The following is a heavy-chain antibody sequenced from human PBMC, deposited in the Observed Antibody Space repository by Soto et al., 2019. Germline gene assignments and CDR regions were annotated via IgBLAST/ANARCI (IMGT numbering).Heavy chain of an antibody. CDR3: ARGGYDILTGYPSGYGMDV. V-gene: IGHV3-21*01. CDR1: GFTFSSYS. CDR2: ISSSSSYI. J-gene: IGHJ6*02. Sequence: GGSLRLSCAASGFTFSSYSMNWVRQAPGKGLEWVSSISSSSSYIYYADSVKGRFTISRDNAKNSLYLQMNSLRAEDTAVYYCARGGYDILTGYPSGYGMDVWGQGTTVTVSS. D-gene: IGHD3-9*01.